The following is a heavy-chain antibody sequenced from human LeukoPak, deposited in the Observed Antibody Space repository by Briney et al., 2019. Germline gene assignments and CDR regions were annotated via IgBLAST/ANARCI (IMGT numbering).Heavy chain of an antibody. CDR1: GYTFTSYY. D-gene: IGHD3-10*01. J-gene: IGHJ6*04. V-gene: IGHV1-46*01. Sequence: ASVKVSCKASGYTFTSYYMHWVRQAPGQGLEWMGIINPSGGSTSYAQKFRGRVTMTRDTSTSTVYMELSSLRSEDTAVYYCARAYGSGSYGIYYGMDVWGKGTTVTVSS. CDR3: ARAYGSGSYGIYYGMDV. CDR2: INPSGGST.